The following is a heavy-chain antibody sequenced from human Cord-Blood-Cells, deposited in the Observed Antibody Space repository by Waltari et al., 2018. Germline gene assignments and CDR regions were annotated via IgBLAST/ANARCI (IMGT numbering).Heavy chain of an antibody. Sequence: QLQLQESGPGLVKPSETLSLTCTVSGGSISSSSYYWGWIRQPPGKGLEWIGSIYYSGSTYYNPSRKSRVTISGDTSKNQFSLKLSSVTAADTAVYYCASRLLGDGGAFDIWGQGTMVTVSS. J-gene: IGHJ3*02. CDR1: GGSISSSSYY. CDR2: IYYSGST. D-gene: IGHD3-16*01. CDR3: ASRLLGDGGAFDI. V-gene: IGHV4-39*01.